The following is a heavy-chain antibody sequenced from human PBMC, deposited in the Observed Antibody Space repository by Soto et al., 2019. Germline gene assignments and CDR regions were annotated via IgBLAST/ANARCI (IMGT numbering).Heavy chain of an antibody. D-gene: IGHD4-17*01. CDR2: INAAYGNT. V-gene: IGHV1-3*01. Sequence: QVQLVQSGAEVKKPGASVKVSCKASGYTFTNYAMHWVRQAPGQRLEWMGWINAAYGNTKYSQKFQGRVTTTRDTSASTGYMELTRLRSEDTAVYYCARGWGTVTTLPLMAFDIWGQGTMVTVSS. CDR1: GYTFTNYA. CDR3: ARGWGTVTTLPLMAFDI. J-gene: IGHJ3*02.